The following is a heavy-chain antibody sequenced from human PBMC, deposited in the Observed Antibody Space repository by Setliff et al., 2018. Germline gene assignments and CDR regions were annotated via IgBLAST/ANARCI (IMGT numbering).Heavy chain of an antibody. Sequence: ASETLSLTCTVSGGSIRNYYWSWIRQPPGKGLEWIGYIHYSGNTNYNPSLKSRVTISFNTSKNQISLKLSSVTPADTAVYYCARVGSSSWYGGGFDIWGQGTMVTVS. J-gene: IGHJ3*02. CDR1: GGSIRNYY. CDR2: IHYSGNT. CDR3: ARVGSSSWYGGGFDI. D-gene: IGHD6-13*01. V-gene: IGHV4-59*01.